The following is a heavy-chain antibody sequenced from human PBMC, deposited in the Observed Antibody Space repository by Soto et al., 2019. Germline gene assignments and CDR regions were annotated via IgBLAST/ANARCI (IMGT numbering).Heavy chain of an antibody. CDR1: GFTFSTYW. V-gene: IGHV3-7*01. CDR3: WGYDNSGSGRENPIDY. Sequence: EVQLVESGGGLVQPGVSLRLSCAASGFTFSTYWMTWVRQAPWKLLEWVANIMQDGSEKYYVDSMKGRFTISRDNAKNSLYLQMNSLRAEDTAVYYCWGYDNSGSGRENPIDYWGQGTLVTVSS. D-gene: IGHD3-22*01. J-gene: IGHJ4*02. CDR2: IMQDGSEK.